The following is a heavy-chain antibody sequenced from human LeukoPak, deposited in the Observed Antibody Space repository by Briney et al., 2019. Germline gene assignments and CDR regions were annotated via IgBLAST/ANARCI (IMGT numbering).Heavy chain of an antibody. CDR3: ARAGLSGYDYYYYYYMDV. D-gene: IGHD5-12*01. CDR2: IKQDGSEK. V-gene: IGHV3-7*01. CDR1: GFTFSTYW. J-gene: IGHJ6*03. Sequence: GGSLRLSCAASGFTFSTYWMTWVRQAPGKGLEWVANIKQDGSEKYYVDSVKGRFTISRDNAKNSLYLPMNSLRAEDTAVYYCARAGLSGYDYYYYYYMDVWGKGTTVTISS.